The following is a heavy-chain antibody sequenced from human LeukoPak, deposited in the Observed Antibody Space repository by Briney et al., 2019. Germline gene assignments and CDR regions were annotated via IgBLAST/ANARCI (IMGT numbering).Heavy chain of an antibody. J-gene: IGHJ4*02. V-gene: IGHV4-4*02. CDR2: VNLQGGT. Sequence: SETLSLTCDVSGGSITQTNYWALVRQPPGKGVEWGVEVNLQGGTNYTPSLLRRVAISVDTSANHVSLQTTSVTAADTAVYYCAREGGSYRPLDYSGQGTLVTVSS. CDR1: GGSITQTNY. CDR3: AREGGSYRPLDY. D-gene: IGHD3-3*01.